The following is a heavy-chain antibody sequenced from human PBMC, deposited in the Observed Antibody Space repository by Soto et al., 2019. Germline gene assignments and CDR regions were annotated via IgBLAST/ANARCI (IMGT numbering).Heavy chain of an antibody. CDR2: VNAYNGNT. J-gene: IGHJ4*02. CDR1: GYTFTSYG. D-gene: IGHD6-19*01. Sequence: QVQLVQSGAEVKKPGASVKVSCEASGYTFTSYGISWARQAPGRGLEWMGWVNAYNGNTNYAQKFQGRVTMTTDTSTSTAYMELRSLRSDDTAVYYCAREAVSGRTGFDYWGQGTLVTVSS. CDR3: AREAVSGRTGFDY. V-gene: IGHV1-18*01.